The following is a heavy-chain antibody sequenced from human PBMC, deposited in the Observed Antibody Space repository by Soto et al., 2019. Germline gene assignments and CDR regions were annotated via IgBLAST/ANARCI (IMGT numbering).Heavy chain of an antibody. J-gene: IGHJ4*02. CDR2: ISSNGGTT. CDR3: VRRVSGNYDY. D-gene: IGHD3-10*01. Sequence: EVQLAESGGGMVQPGGSLRLSCVASGFTFSSYDMHWVRQAPGKGLEYVSSISSNGGTTYYGNSVRGSFTISRDNSKNTLCLQMGCLRAGDRAVYYCVRRVSGNYDYRGQRALFTVSS. CDR1: GFTFSSYD. V-gene: IGHV3-64*01.